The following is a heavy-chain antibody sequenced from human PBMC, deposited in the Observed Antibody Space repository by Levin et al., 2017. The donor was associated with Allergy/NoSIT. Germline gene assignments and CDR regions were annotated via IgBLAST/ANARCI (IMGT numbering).Heavy chain of an antibody. CDR1: GYTFTSYA. CDR3: ARSGRTNWFDP. Sequence: GESLKISCQASGYTFTSYAMNWVRQAPGQGLEWMGWINTNTGNPTYAQGFTGRFVFSLDTSVSTAYLQISSLKAEDTAVYYCARSGRTNWFDPWGQGTLVTVSS. J-gene: IGHJ5*02. CDR2: INTNTGNP. V-gene: IGHV7-4-1*02. D-gene: IGHD3-10*01.